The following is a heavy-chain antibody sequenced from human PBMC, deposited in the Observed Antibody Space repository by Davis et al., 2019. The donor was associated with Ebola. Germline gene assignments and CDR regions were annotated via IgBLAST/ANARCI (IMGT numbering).Heavy chain of an antibody. CDR3: ARPGTAGTVDGFDI. D-gene: IGHD1-1*01. J-gene: IGHJ3*02. Sequence: RYSPSFQGQVTISADKSISTAYLQWSSLKASDTAMYYCARPGTAGTVDGFDIWGQGTMVTVSS. V-gene: IGHV5-51*06.